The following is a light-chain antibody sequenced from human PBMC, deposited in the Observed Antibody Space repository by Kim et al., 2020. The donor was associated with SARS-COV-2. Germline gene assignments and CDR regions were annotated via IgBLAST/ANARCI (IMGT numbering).Light chain of an antibody. V-gene: IGKV3-11*01. J-gene: IGKJ1*01. Sequence: SLSPGERATLSCRASQSIGSYLAWYQQKPGQAPRLLIYDASNRATGVPARFSGSGSETDFTLTISSLEPEDFAVYYCQQRSSWPTFGQGTKVDIK. CDR1: QSIGSY. CDR2: DAS. CDR3: QQRSSWPT.